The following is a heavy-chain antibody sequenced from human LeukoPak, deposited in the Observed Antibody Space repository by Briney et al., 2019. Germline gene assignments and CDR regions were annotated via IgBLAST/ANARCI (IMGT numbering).Heavy chain of an antibody. CDR1: GFTVSSSY. CDR2: FYRGEIT. CDR3: AREVVSIPSYFES. J-gene: IGHJ4*02. Sequence: PGGSLRLSCAASGFTVSSSYMYWVRQAPGKGLEWVSFFYRGEITYYAESMRGRFTISRDISKNTLYLLMNSLIPEDTAVYYCAREVVSIPSYFESWGQGTRVTVSS. D-gene: IGHD2-15*01. V-gene: IGHV3-53*01.